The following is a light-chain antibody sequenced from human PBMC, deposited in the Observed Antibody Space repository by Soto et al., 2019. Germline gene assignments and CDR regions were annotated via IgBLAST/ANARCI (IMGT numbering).Light chain of an antibody. J-gene: IGKJ4*01. CDR2: AAS. V-gene: IGKV1-27*01. Sequence: DIQMTQSPSTLSASVGHRLTITCRASQSVSWWLAWYQQKPGKVPKLLIYAASTLQSGVPSRFSGGGSGADFTLTISSLQPEDVATYYCQNYNSAPLTFGGGTKVDIK. CDR3: QNYNSAPLT. CDR1: QSVSWW.